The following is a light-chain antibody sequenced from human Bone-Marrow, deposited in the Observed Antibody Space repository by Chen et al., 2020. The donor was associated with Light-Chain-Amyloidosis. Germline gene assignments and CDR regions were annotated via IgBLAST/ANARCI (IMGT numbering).Light chain of an antibody. J-gene: IGKJ5*01. CDR1: QSLDNW. V-gene: IGKV1-5*03. CDR3: QQYNTRSIT. CDR2: KAS. Sequence: DIQMTQSPSTLSASAGDSVTITCWCSQSLDNWLAWYQQKPGKAPKLLIYKASTLVSGVPSRFSGRGSGTEFTLTISSLQPDDFATYYCQQYNTRSITFGQGTRLEIK.